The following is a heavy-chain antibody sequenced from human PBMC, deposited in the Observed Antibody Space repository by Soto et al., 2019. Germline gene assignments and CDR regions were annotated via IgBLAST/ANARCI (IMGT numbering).Heavy chain of an antibody. Sequence: QVQLVQSGAEVKKPGSSVKVSCKASGGTFTMNAVNWVRQGPGQGLEWMGGITPLYGTANYARSFQGRVTTTADRSTRTVYMEVSGLRAEDTAVYYCARRGSASGADYSYGMEVWGQGTTVTVSS. CDR2: ITPLYGTA. D-gene: IGHD6-6*01. V-gene: IGHV1-69*06. CDR1: GGTFTMNA. CDR3: ARRGSASGADYSYGMEV. J-gene: IGHJ6*02.